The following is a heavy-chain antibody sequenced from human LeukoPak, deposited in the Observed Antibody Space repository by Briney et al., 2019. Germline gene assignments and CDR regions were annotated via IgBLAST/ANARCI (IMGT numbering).Heavy chain of an antibody. CDR2: INPKKGDT. D-gene: IGHD3-3*01. J-gene: IGHJ4*02. CDR1: GYTFTDYH. CDR3: ARDTGPAFGGAFDL. Sequence: ASVKVSCMASGYTFTDYHMHWVRQAPGQGLEWLGWINPKKGDTGYLGKFEGRITMTRDTSISAIYMELSSLTSDDTAVYYCARDTGPAFGGAFDLWGLGTLVTVSS. V-gene: IGHV1-2*02.